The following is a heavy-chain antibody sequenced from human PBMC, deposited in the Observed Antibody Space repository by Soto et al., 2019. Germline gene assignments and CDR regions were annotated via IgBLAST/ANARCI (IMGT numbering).Heavy chain of an antibody. J-gene: IGHJ6*02. D-gene: IGHD6-13*01. CDR2: IYYSGST. CDR3: ARDRIAAAGNYGMDV. V-gene: IGHV4-59*01. Sequence: VQLQESGPGLVKPSETLSLTCTVSGGSISSYYWSWIRQPPGKGLEWIGYIYYSGSTNYNPSLKSRVTISVDTSKNQFSLKLSSVTAADTAVYYCARDRIAAAGNYGMDVWGQGTTVTVSS. CDR1: GGSISSYY.